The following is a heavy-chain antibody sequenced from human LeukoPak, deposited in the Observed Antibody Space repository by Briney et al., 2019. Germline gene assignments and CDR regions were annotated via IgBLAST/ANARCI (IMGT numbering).Heavy chain of an antibody. J-gene: IGHJ4*02. V-gene: IGHV4-4*07. CDR2: IYTSGST. CDR3: ARDGYDSSGLDY. D-gene: IGHD3-22*01. Sequence: PSETLSLTCTVSGGSISRYYWSWIRQPAGKGVEWIGRIYTSGSTNYNPSLRSRVTISVDTSKNQFSLKLSSVTAADTAVYYCARDGYDSSGLDYWGQGTLVTVSS. CDR1: GGSISRYY.